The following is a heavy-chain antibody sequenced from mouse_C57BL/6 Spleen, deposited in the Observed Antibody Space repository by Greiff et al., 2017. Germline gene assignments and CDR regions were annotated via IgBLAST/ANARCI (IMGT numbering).Heavy chain of an antibody. Sequence: VQLHQSGPELVKPGASVKISCKASGYAFSSSWMNWVKQRHGKGLEWIGRIYPGDGDTNYNGKFKGKATLTADKSSSTAYMQLSSLTSEDSAVYFCARRADDYDSVYWGQGTTLTVSS. CDR3: ARRADDYDSVY. CDR1: GYAFSSSW. J-gene: IGHJ2*01. V-gene: IGHV1-82*01. D-gene: IGHD2-4*01. CDR2: IYPGDGDT.